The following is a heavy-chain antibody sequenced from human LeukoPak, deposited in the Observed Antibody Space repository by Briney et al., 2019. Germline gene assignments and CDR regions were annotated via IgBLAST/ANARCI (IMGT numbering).Heavy chain of an antibody. CDR1: GFTFSSYW. CDR3: ARDMEGIFGVVTGTLPDY. V-gene: IGHV3-7*01. Sequence: GGSLRLSCAASGFTFSSYWMSWVRQAPGKGLEWVANIKQDGSEKYYVDSVKGRFTISRDNAKNSLYLQMNSLRAEDTAVYYCARDMEGIFGVVTGTLPDYWGQGTLVTVSS. CDR2: IKQDGSEK. J-gene: IGHJ4*02. D-gene: IGHD3-3*01.